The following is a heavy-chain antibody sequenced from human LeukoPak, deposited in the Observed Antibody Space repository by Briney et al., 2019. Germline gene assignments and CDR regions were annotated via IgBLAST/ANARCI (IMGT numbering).Heavy chain of an antibody. CDR3: AKCPLYGDFCANWFDP. J-gene: IGHJ5*02. CDR1: GGTFSSYA. CDR2: IIPIFGTA. Sequence: SVKVSCKASGGTFSSYAISWVRQAPGQGLEWMGGIIPIFGTANYAQKFQGRVTITADESTSTAYMELSSLRSEDTAVYYCAKCPLYGDFCANWFDPWGQGTLVTVSS. V-gene: IGHV1-69*13. D-gene: IGHD4-17*01.